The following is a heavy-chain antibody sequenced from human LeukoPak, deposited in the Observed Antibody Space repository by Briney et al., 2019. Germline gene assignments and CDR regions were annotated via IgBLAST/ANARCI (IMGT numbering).Heavy chain of an antibody. CDR2: IPYDGSNK. CDR1: GFTFSNYG. D-gene: IGHD3-22*01. J-gene: IGHJ4*02. CDR3: AKVDPYYYDSSTLAY. Sequence: GGSLRLSCAASGFTFSNYGMHWVRQAPGKGLEWLAFIPYDGSNKYYVDSVEGRFTISRDNSKNTLYLQMNSLRAEDTAVYYCAKVDPYYYDSSTLAYWGQGTLVTVSS. V-gene: IGHV3-30*02.